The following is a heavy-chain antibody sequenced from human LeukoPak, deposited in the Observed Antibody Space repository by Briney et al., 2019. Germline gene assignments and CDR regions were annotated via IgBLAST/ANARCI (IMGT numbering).Heavy chain of an antibody. CDR3: ARDFGTIVVVTAIVD. J-gene: IGHJ4*02. Sequence: GGSLRLSCAVSGFTLSSYPMHWVRQAPGKGLGWVANINPDGSGKYYVDSVKGRFTISRDNAKNSLYLQMNSLRAEDTAVYYCARDFGTIVVVTAIVDWGQGTLVTVSS. CDR1: GFTLSSYP. CDR2: INPDGSGK. D-gene: IGHD2-21*02. V-gene: IGHV3-7*01.